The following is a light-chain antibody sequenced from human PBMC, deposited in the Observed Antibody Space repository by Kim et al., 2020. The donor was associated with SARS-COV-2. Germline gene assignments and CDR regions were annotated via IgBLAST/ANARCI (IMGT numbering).Light chain of an antibody. CDR2: DVS. J-gene: IGLJ3*02. CDR3: SSYTSSSTRV. Sequence: SITSSCTGTSSDVGGYNYVSWYQQHPGKAPKLMIYDVSNRPSGVSNRFSGSKSGNTASLTISGLQAEDEADYYCSSYTSSSTRVFGGGTKLTVL. V-gene: IGLV2-14*03. CDR1: SSDVGGYNY.